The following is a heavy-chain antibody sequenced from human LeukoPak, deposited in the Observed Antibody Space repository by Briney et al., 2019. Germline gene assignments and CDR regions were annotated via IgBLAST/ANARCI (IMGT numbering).Heavy chain of an antibody. CDR2: IYPGDSDT. V-gene: IGHV5-51*01. CDR3: ARHRNEGYYFYMDV. CDR1: GYSFTSYW. Sequence: GESLKISCKGSGYSFTSYWIGWVRQMPGKGLDCMGIIYPGDSDTRYSPSFQGQVTISVDKSISTAFLQWSSLKASDTAMYYCARHRNEGYYFYMDVWGKGTTVTVSS. J-gene: IGHJ6*03. D-gene: IGHD2-8*01.